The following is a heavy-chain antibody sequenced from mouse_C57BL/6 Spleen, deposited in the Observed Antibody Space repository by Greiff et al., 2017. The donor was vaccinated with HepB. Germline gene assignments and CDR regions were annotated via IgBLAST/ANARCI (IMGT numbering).Heavy chain of an antibody. J-gene: IGHJ2*01. Sequence: EVHLVESGGGLVKPGGSLKLSCAASGFTFSSYAMSWVRQTPEKRLEWVATISDGGSYTYYPDNVKGRFTISRDNAKNNLYLQMSQLKSEDTAMYYCARGYDYDVRGKYFDYWGQGTTRTVSS. CDR3: ARGYDYDVRGKYFDY. D-gene: IGHD2-4*01. CDR2: ISDGGSYT. CDR1: GFTFSSYA. V-gene: IGHV5-4*01.